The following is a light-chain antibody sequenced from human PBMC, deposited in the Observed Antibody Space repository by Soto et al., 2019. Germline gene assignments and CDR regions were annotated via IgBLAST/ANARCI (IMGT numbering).Light chain of an antibody. V-gene: IGKV3-15*01. Sequence: EIVLTQSPATLSVSPCERATLSSSATETVSTNLAWFQRKAGQPPRLLIYGSSTRATGVPDRFSGSGSGTEFALIISSLQSEDVAVYYCQQYSNWPPAITFGQGTRLEIK. CDR3: QQYSNWPPAIT. CDR2: GSS. CDR1: ETVSTN. J-gene: IGKJ5*01.